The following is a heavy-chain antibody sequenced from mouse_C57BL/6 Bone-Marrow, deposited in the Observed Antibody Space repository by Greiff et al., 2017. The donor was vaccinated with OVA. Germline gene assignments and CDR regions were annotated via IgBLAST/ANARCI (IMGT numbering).Heavy chain of an antibody. V-gene: IGHV1-54*01. CDR3: ARNPDYYGSSYWYFDV. Sequence: VQLQQSGAELVRPGTSVKVSCKASGYAFTNYLIEWVKQRPGQGLEWIGVINPGSGGTNYNEKFKGKATLTADKSSSTAYMQLSSRTSEDSAVYYCARNPDYYGSSYWYFDVWGTGTTVTVSS. D-gene: IGHD1-1*01. J-gene: IGHJ1*03. CDR2: INPGSGGT. CDR1: GYAFTNYL.